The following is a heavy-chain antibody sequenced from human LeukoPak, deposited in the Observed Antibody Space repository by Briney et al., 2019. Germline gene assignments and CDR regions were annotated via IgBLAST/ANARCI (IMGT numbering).Heavy chain of an antibody. CDR2: ISTSGGST. CDR3: AIMHRYYDGSGYWVQ. V-gene: IGHV3-23*01. CDR1: GFTFSSYA. Sequence: GGSLRLSCAASGFTFSSYAMSWVRPAPGKGREWVSRISTSGGSTFYADSVKGRFTISRDNPRNTLYMQMNSLRDEDTAVYYCAIMHRYYDGSGYWVQWGQGTLVTVSS. J-gene: IGHJ4*02. D-gene: IGHD3-22*01.